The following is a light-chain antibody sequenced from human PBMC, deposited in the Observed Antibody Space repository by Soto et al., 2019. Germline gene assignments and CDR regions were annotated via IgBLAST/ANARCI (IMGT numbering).Light chain of an antibody. CDR2: AAS. V-gene: IGKV1-39*01. J-gene: IGKJ5*01. CDR3: QQSYSPLVT. Sequence: DLQMTQSPSSLAASEGDRVVITCRASESIGTYLNWYQQKPGKAPDFLIYAASSLESGVPSRFSGSGSGTEFTLTINNLQPEDFATYYCQQSYSPLVTFGQGTRLEVK. CDR1: ESIGTY.